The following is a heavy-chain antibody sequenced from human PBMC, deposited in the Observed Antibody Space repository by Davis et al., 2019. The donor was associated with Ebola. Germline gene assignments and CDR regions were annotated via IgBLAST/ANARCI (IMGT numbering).Heavy chain of an antibody. V-gene: IGHV1-69*13. CDR2: IIPVFGIP. D-gene: IGHD3-22*01. CDR3: ARARKKSPTYYDSSPYGMDV. Sequence: SVKVSCKASGGTFSNYAISWVRQAPGQGLDWMGGIIPVFGIPKYAQKFQGRVPITADESTSTAYMELSSLRSEDTAVYYCARARKKSPTYYDSSPYGMDVWGQGTTVTVSS. CDR1: GGTFSNYA. J-gene: IGHJ6*02.